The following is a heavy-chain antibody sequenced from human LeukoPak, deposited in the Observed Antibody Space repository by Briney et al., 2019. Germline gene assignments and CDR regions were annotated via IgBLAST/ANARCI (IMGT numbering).Heavy chain of an antibody. J-gene: IGHJ4*02. D-gene: IGHD3-16*01. CDR2: INHSGST. CDR1: GGSFSGYY. CDR3: AGGPLRLVRPFDY. V-gene: IGHV4-34*01. Sequence: SETLSLTCAVYGGSFSGYYWSWIRQPPGKGLEWIGEINHSGSTNYNPSLKSRVTISVDTSKNQFSLKLSSVTAADTAVYYCAGGPLRLVRPFDYWGQGTLVTVSS.